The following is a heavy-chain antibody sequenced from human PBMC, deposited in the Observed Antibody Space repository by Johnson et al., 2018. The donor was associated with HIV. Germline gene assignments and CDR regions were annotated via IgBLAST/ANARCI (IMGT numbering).Heavy chain of an antibody. J-gene: IGHJ3*02. CDR1: GFTFSDYY. D-gene: IGHD3-3*01. CDR3: TRRSPYDAFDI. V-gene: IGHV3-23*04. CDR2: ISGSGYST. Sequence: EVQLVESGGGFVKPGGSLRLSCAASGFTFSDYYMSWIRQAPGKGLEWVSGISGSGYSTFYADSVKGRFTISRDNSKNTLYLQMNSLRAEDTAVYYCTRRSPYDAFDIWGQGTMVTVSS.